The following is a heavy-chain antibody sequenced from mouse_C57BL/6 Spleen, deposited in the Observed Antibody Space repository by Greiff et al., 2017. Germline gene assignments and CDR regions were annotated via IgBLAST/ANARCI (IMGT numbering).Heavy chain of an antibody. D-gene: IGHD6-1*01. CDR2: ISSGGDYI. V-gene: IGHV5-9-1*02. CDR1: GFTFSSYA. Sequence: EVMLVESGEGLVKPGGSLKLSCAASGFTFSSYAMSWVRQTPEKRLEWVAYISSGGDYIYYADTVKGRFTISRDNARNTLYLQMSSLKSEDTARYYCTRDPLSKPRYFDVWGTGTTVTVSS. J-gene: IGHJ1*03. CDR3: TRDPLSKPRYFDV.